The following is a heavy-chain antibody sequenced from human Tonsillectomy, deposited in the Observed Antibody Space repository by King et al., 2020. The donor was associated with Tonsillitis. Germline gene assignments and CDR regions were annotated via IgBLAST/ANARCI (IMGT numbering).Heavy chain of an antibody. V-gene: IGHV3-21*01. CDR1: GFTFSSYS. Sequence: VQLVESGGGLVKPGGYLRLSCAASGFTFSSYSMNWVRQAPGKGLEWVSSISSISSYIYYADSVKGRFTISRENDKNSLYLQMNSLRAEDTAVYYCARGGYSYGPDYWGQGTLVTVSS. CDR3: ARGGYSYGPDY. D-gene: IGHD5-18*01. CDR2: ISSISSYI. J-gene: IGHJ4*02.